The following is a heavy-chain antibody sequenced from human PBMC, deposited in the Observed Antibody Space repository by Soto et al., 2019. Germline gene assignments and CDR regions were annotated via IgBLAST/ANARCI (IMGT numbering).Heavy chain of an antibody. Sequence: GVSRRRSFSLAGCTLNRSEISCVRRAPGKGLEWVSYISSCGSTIYYADSVKGRFTISRDNAKNSLYLQMNSLRAEDTAVYYCALGVFGFYWGQGTLVTVSS. J-gene: IGHJ4*02. V-gene: IGHV3-48*03. D-gene: IGHD3-3*01. CDR3: ALGVFGFY. CDR1: GCTLNRSE. CDR2: ISSCGSTI.